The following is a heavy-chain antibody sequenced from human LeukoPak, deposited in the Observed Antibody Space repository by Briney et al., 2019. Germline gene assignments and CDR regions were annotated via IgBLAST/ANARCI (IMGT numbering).Heavy chain of an antibody. Sequence: ASVKVSCKASGYTFTGYYMHWVRQAPGQGLEWMGRINPNSGGTNYAQKFQGRVTMTRDTSISTAYMELSRLRSDDTAVYYCARDYGDSNPEGDYRGQGTLVTVSS. D-gene: IGHD4-11*01. CDR1: GYTFTGYY. J-gene: IGHJ4*02. CDR3: ARDYGDSNPEGDY. V-gene: IGHV1-2*06. CDR2: INPNSGGT.